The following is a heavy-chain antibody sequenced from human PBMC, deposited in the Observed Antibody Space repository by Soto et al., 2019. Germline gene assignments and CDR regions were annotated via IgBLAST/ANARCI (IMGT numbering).Heavy chain of an antibody. CDR3: ARAQFYSGSGRYNNLMFDP. V-gene: IGHV4-30-2*01. CDR2: IYHSGTL. CDR1: GGSISAAGDS. Sequence: SETLSLTCAVSGGSISAAGDSWSWIRQPPGGGLEWIGYIYHSGTLLYNPSLKTRLTMSLDRSNNQFSLTLNSVTAADTAVYYCARAQFYSGSGRYNNLMFDPWGKGIQVTVSS. J-gene: IGHJ5*02. D-gene: IGHD3-10*01.